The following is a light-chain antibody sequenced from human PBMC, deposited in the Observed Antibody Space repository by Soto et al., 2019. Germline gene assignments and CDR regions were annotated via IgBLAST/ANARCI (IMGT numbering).Light chain of an antibody. V-gene: IGLV2-14*01. Sequence: QSALTQPASVSGSPGQSITISCTGTNTDSNSYNFVSWYQQHPDKAPKLLIYEVNNRPSGVSDRFSGSKSGNTASLTISGLQAEDEADYYCSSYTTSDIVIFGGGTKLTVL. CDR2: EVN. CDR3: SSYTTSDIVI. CDR1: NTDSNSYNF. J-gene: IGLJ2*01.